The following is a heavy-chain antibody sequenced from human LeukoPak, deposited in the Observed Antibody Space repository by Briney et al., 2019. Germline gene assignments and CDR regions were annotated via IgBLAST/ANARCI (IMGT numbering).Heavy chain of an antibody. Sequence: GESLKISCKGSGHSFTSYWIGWVRQMPGKGLEWMGIIYPGDSDTRYSPSFQGQVTISADKSISTAYLQWSSLKASDTAMYYCARRAHVFGNAFDIWGQGTMVTVSS. CDR3: ARRAHVFGNAFDI. CDR1: GHSFTSYW. V-gene: IGHV5-51*01. CDR2: IYPGDSDT. D-gene: IGHD3-10*01. J-gene: IGHJ3*02.